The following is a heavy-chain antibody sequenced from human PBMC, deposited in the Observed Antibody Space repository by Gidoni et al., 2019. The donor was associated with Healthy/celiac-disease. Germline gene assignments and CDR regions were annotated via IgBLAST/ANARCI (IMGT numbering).Heavy chain of an antibody. Sequence: QVQLVQSGAEVKKPGSSVKVSCQASGVTFSSYAISWVRQAPGQGLEWMGGIIPSFGTANYAQKFQGRVTITADKSTSTAYMELSSLRSEDTAVYYCARTPGYCSGGSCSNWFDPWGQGTLVTVSS. J-gene: IGHJ5*02. D-gene: IGHD2-15*01. CDR2: IIPSFGTA. CDR3: ARTPGYCSGGSCSNWFDP. CDR1: GVTFSSYA. V-gene: IGHV1-69*06.